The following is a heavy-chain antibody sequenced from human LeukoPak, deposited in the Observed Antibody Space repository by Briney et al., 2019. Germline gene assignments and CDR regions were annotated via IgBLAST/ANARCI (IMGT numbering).Heavy chain of an antibody. D-gene: IGHD4-11*01. CDR1: GFTFSDYY. J-gene: IGHJ4*02. CDR2: ISSSGSNI. V-gene: IGHV3-11*04. CDR3: SSRLPPDY. Sequence: GGSLRLSCAASGFTFSDYYMNWLRQAPGKGLEWVSYISSSGSNIYYPDSEKGRFSISRADAKNSLYLQMNSLRAEDTAVYYCSSRLPPDYWGQGTLVTVSS.